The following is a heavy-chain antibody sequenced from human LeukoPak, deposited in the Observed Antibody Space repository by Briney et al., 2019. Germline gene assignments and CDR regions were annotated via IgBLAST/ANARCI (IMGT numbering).Heavy chain of an antibody. CDR3: AGPWGGAFDI. CDR1: GASISRGDYY. J-gene: IGHJ3*02. V-gene: IGHV4-30-4*01. Sequence: PSETLSLTCTVSGASISRGDYYWSWIRQPPGKGLEWIGYIYYSGSTYYNPSLESRVAISVDTSQNQFSLKLSSVTAADTAVYYCAGPWGGAFDIWGLGTMVTVSS. CDR2: IYYSGST. D-gene: IGHD3-16*01.